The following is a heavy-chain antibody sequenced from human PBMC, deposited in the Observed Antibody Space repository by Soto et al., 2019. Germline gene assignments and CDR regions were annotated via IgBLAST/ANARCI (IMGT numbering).Heavy chain of an antibody. D-gene: IGHD2-8*01. CDR1: GGSISSSTNY. J-gene: IGHJ6*04. V-gene: IGHV4-39*01. Sequence: EPLSLTCTVSGGSISSSTNYWGWIRQPPGKGPEWIGTISYGGTTYSNPSFKSRVTILIDTSSNQFALRLSSMTAADTAVYFCARSRSYGVYTTYYGMDVWGTGTTVTVSS. CDR2: ISYGGTT. CDR3: ARSRSYGVYTTYYGMDV.